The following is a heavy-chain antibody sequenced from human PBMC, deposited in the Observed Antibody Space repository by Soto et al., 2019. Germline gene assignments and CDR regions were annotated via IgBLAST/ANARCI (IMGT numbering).Heavy chain of an antibody. CDR3: ARELIADTARRVDY. D-gene: IGHD5-18*01. Sequence: SETLSLTCTVSGGSISSGDYYWSWFRQPPGKGLEWIGYIYYSGSTYYNPSLKSRVTISVDTSKNQFSLKLSSVTAADTAVYYCARELIADTARRVDYWGQGTLVTVSS. V-gene: IGHV4-30-4*01. CDR2: IYYSGST. CDR1: GGSISSGDYY. J-gene: IGHJ4*02.